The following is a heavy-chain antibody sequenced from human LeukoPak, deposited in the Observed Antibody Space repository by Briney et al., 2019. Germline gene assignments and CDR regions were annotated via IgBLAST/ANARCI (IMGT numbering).Heavy chain of an antibody. D-gene: IGHD4-17*01. CDR3: ARSYGIDLVDV. J-gene: IGHJ6*04. CDR2: IYTSGST. CDR1: GGSISSYY. V-gene: IGHV4-4*07. Sequence: SETLSLTCTVAGGSISSYYWSWIWQPAGKGLGWIGRIYTSGSTKYTPATKSPVTMSVDTSKNQFSLKLSSVTAADTALYYCARSYGIDLVDVWGKGTTVTVSS.